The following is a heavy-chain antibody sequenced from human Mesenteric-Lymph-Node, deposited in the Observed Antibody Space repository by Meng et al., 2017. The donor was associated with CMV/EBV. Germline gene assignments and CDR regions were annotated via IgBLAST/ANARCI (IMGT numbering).Heavy chain of an antibody. D-gene: IGHD3-16*01. J-gene: IGHJ4*02. Sequence: GSLRLSCSVSDGSISNDFYYWGWIRQSPGKGLEWIGSIVYSGSTYYNPSLKSRVSISVDTSKDQLSLKLKSVSAADTAVYYCARALLYGPGRYFDYWGQGTLVTVSS. CDR2: IVYSGST. CDR3: ARALLYGPGRYFDY. CDR1: DGSISNDFYY. V-gene: IGHV4-39*07.